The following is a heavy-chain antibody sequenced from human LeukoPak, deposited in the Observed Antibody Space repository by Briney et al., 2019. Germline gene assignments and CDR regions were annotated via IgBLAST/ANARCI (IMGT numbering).Heavy chain of an antibody. CDR2: INAGNCDT. Sequence: ASVKVNCKASGSTFTYYVVHWFLQAPGQRPEWMGWINAGNCDTQYSQNFQGRVYITRDTSASTAYMELSSLTSEDTALYFFFRQKTAYEILTAWGQGTLVTVSS. J-gene: IGHJ5*02. V-gene: IGHV1-3*01. CDR3: FRQKTAYEILTA. CDR1: GSTFTYYV. D-gene: IGHD3-9*01.